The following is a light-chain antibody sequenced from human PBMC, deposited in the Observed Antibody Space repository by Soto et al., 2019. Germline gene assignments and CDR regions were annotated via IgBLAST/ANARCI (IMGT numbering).Light chain of an antibody. CDR2: SAS. Sequence: DIQLTQSPSFLSASVGDRVTITCRASQGISSYLAWYQQKPGEAPKLLIFSASTLQNGVPSRFSGSGSGTEFTLTIRSLQPEDFATYYCLHLKRYSPDTFGPGTKVDVK. V-gene: IGKV1-9*01. J-gene: IGKJ3*01. CDR3: LHLKRYSPDT. CDR1: QGISSY.